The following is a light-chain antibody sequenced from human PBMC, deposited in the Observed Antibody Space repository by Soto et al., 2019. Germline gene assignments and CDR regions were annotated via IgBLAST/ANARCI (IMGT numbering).Light chain of an antibody. CDR1: QSVSSSY. V-gene: IGKV3-20*01. Sequence: EIVLTQSPGTLSLSPGERATLSCRASQSVSSSYLAWYQQKPGQAPRLLIYGASSRGTGIPERFSGSGSGTDFALTISRLEPEDFAVYYCQQYGSSPDTFGQGTKLEIK. CDR3: QQYGSSPDT. CDR2: GAS. J-gene: IGKJ2*01.